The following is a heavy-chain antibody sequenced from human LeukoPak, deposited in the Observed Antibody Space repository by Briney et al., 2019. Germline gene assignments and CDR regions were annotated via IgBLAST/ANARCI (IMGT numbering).Heavy chain of an antibody. CDR1: GGTFSSYA. J-gene: IGHJ4*02. D-gene: IGHD3-22*01. CDR3: ASPAPASYYYDSSGYPFDY. V-gene: IGHV1-69*05. Sequence: ASVKVSCKASGGTFSSYAISWVRQAPGQGLEWMGGTIPIFGTANYAQKFQGRVTITTDESTSTAYMELSSLRSEDTAVYYCASPAPASYYYDSSGYPFDYWGQGTLVTVSS. CDR2: TIPIFGTA.